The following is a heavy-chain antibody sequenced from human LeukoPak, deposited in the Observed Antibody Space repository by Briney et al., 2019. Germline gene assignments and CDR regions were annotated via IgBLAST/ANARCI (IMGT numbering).Heavy chain of an antibody. CDR2: IYHSEST. D-gene: IGHD3-10*01. Sequence: PSGTLSLTCAVSGGSISSSNWWSWVRQPPGKGLEWIGEIYHSESTNYNPSLKSRVTISVDKSKNQFSLKLSSVTAADTAVYYCARDRDYYGSGSYYRHYDYWGQGTLVTVSS. CDR1: GGSISSSNW. J-gene: IGHJ4*02. CDR3: ARDRDYYGSGSYYRHYDY. V-gene: IGHV4-4*02.